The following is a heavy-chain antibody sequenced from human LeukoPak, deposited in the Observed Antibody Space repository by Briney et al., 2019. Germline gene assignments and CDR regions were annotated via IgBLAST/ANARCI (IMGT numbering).Heavy chain of an antibody. CDR1: GYSITSGYY. Sequence: PSETLSLTCTVSGYSITSGYYWGWIRQPPGKGLEWIGTIYHSGNTYYNPSLKSPVTISVDTSKNQFSLKLSSVTAADTAVYYCARLRYSSSSYFDYWGQGTLVTVSS. D-gene: IGHD6-6*01. V-gene: IGHV4-38-2*02. CDR2: IYHSGNT. J-gene: IGHJ4*02. CDR3: ARLRYSSSSYFDY.